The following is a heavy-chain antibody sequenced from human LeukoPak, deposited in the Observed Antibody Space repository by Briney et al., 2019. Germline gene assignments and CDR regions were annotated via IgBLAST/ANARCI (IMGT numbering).Heavy chain of an antibody. D-gene: IGHD6-13*01. CDR2: INPSGGST. Sequence: GASVKVSCKASGYTFTSYYMHWVRQAPGQGLEWVGIINPSGGSTSYAQKFQGRVTMTRDTSTSTVYMELSSLRSEDTAVYYCARGPYVAAAEGGSFDYWGQGTLVTVSS. V-gene: IGHV1-46*01. CDR1: GYTFTSYY. J-gene: IGHJ4*02. CDR3: ARGPYVAAAEGGSFDY.